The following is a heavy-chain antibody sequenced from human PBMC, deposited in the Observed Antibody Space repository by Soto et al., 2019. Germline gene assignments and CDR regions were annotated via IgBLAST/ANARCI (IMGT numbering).Heavy chain of an antibody. D-gene: IGHD2-21*02. J-gene: IGHJ4*02. CDR3: VRASGGGNSAYFDY. Sequence: QITLEESGRTLVKPTQTLPLTCAFSGFSLTTRDVGVGWIRQPPGKALEWLALIYWDDDERYSPSLKSRLTITKDISKNQVVLTMTKMDPVDTATYYCVRASGGGNSAYFDYWGQGTLVTVSS. CDR2: IYWDDDE. V-gene: IGHV2-5*02. CDR1: GFSLTTRDVG.